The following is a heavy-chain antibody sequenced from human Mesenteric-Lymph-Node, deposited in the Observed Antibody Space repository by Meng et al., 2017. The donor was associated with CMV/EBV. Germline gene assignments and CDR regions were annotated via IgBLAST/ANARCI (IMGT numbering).Heavy chain of an antibody. CDR2: ISGSGGST. V-gene: IGHV3-23*01. J-gene: IGHJ4*02. Sequence: GESLKISCAASGFTFDDYGMSWVRQAPGKGLEWVSAISGSGGSTYYADSVKGRFTISRDNSKNTLYLQMNSLRAEDTAVYYCAKRHTLFDYWGQGTLVTVSS. D-gene: IGHD2-2*02. CDR3: AKRHTLFDY. CDR1: GFTFDDYG.